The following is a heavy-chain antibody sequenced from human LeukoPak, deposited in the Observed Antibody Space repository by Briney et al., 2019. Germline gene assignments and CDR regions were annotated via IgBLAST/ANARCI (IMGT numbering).Heavy chain of an antibody. CDR3: AKDHPFSYYDSSGYYHY. Sequence: PGGSLRLSCAASGFTFSSYGMSWVRQAPGKGLEWVSAISGSGGSTYYADSVKGRFTISRNNSENTLYLQMNSLRAEDTAVYYCAKDHPFSYYDSSGYYHYWGQGTLVTVSS. CDR1: GFTFSSYG. CDR2: ISGSGGST. V-gene: IGHV3-23*01. D-gene: IGHD3-22*01. J-gene: IGHJ4*02.